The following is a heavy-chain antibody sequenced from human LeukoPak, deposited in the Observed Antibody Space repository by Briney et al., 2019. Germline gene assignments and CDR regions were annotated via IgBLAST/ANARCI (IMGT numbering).Heavy chain of an antibody. CDR2: INPNSGGT. V-gene: IGHV1-2*02. J-gene: IGHJ6*03. Sequence: ASVKVSCKASGYTFTGYYMHWVRQAPGQGLEWMGWINPNSGGTNYAQKFQGRVTMTRDTSISTAYMELSRLRSDDTAVYYCARRAPDCSSTSCYPYYYYYMDVWGKGTTVTVSS. CDR1: GYTFTGYY. D-gene: IGHD2-2*01. CDR3: ARRAPDCSSTSCYPYYYYYMDV.